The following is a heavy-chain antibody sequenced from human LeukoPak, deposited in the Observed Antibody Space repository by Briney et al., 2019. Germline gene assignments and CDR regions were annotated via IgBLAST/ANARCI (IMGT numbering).Heavy chain of an antibody. CDR3: AGKHDYGDHADAFDI. D-gene: IGHD4-17*01. V-gene: IGHV3-21*01. CDR2: ISSSSSYI. J-gene: IGHJ3*02. CDR1: GFTFSTYR. Sequence: GGSLRLSCAASGFTFSTYRMSWVRQAPGKGLEWVSSISSSSSYIYYADSVKGRFTISRDNAKNSLYLQMNSLRAEDTAVYYCAGKHDYGDHADAFDIWGQGTMVTVSS.